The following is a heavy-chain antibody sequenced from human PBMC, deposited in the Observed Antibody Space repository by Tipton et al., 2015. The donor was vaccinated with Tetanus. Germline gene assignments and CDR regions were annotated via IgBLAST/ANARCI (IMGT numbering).Heavy chain of an antibody. CDR3: AKVGDNKVYFDY. V-gene: IGHV3-30*04. CDR2: ISYDGSNK. J-gene: IGHJ4*02. CDR1: GFTFSSYA. D-gene: IGHD1-14*01. Sequence: SLRLSCEASGFTFSSYAMHWVRQAPGKGLEWVAVISYDGSNKYYADSVKGRFTISRDNSKNTLYLQMNSLRAEDTAVYYCAKVGDNKVYFDYWGQGTLVTVSS.